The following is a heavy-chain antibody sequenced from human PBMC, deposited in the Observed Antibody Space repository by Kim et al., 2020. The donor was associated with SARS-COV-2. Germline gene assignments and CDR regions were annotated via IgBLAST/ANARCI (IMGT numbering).Heavy chain of an antibody. D-gene: IGHD2-15*01. CDR3: ARHSFIVVVVAATVNWFDL. J-gene: IGHJ5*02. V-gene: IGHV4-39*01. Sequence: RRVTISVDTPKNQFSLKLSSVTAADTAVYYCARHSFIVVVVAATVNWFDLWGQGTLVTVSS.